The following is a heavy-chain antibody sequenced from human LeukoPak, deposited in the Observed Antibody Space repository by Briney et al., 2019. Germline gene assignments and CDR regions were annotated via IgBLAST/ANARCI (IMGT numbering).Heavy chain of an antibody. CDR2: ISGSGGIT. J-gene: IGHJ3*02. D-gene: IGHD3-16*01. Sequence: GGSLRLSCAAPGFTFSSHAMSWVRQAPGKGLGLVSAISGSGGITYYADSVKGRFTISRDNCKNTLYLHMNSLRAEDTAVYYCAKGRGIIAAAFDIWGQGTMVTVSS. CDR1: GFTFSSHA. CDR3: AKGRGIIAAAFDI. V-gene: IGHV3-23*01.